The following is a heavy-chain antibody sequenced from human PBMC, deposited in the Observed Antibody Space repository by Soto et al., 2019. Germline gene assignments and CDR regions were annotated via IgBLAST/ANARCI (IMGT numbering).Heavy chain of an antibody. Sequence: PVGFLRLCCFASGFTFYYYGIHWVRQAPGKGLEWVAVIWYDGTKKDYVDSVQGRFTVPRDNSRNTVHLQMNSLRADDTAIYYCARDGSSSHLYYGLDVWGQGTLVTVPS. J-gene: IGHJ6*02. V-gene: IGHV3-33*08. CDR2: IWYDGTKK. CDR1: GFTFYYYG. CDR3: ARDGSSSHLYYGLDV. D-gene: IGHD6-6*01.